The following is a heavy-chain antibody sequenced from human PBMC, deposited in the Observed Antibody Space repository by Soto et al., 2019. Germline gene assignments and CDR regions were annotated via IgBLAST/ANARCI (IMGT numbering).Heavy chain of an antibody. CDR2: INPATGAA. J-gene: IGHJ3*02. V-gene: IGHV1-2*02. CDR3: ARGGGVGVAGSAAFDM. D-gene: IGHD3-3*01. Sequence: QLHLVQSGAVVKKPGASVTVSCSASGYPVTAYYMHWVRQAPGRGLEWMGGINPATGAAKYTQTFPGRGTLTRDTSTSTGFMELGGLTSEDTAVFYWARGGGVGVAGSAAFDMWGQGTLVTVSS. CDR1: GYPVTAYY.